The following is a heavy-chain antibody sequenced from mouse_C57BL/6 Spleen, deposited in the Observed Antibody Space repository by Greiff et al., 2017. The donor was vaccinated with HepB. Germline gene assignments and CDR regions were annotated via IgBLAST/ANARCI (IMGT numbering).Heavy chain of an antibody. CDR2: ISSGGSYT. V-gene: IGHV5-6*01. CDR1: GFTFSSYG. J-gene: IGHJ2*01. D-gene: IGHD3-2*02. CDR3: ARHGSSSRFDY. Sequence: EVQLVESGGDLVKPGGSLKLSCAASGFTFSSYGMSWVRQTPDKRLEWVATISSGGSYTYYPDSVKGRFTISRDNAKNTLYLQMSSLKSEDTAMYYCARHGSSSRFDYWGQGTTLTVSS.